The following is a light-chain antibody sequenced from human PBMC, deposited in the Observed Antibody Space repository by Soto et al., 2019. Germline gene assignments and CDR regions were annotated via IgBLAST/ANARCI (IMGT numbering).Light chain of an antibody. J-gene: IGLJ1*01. CDR1: SSNIGNNT. V-gene: IGLV1-44*01. Sequence: QSVLTQPPSTSGTPGQRVTISCSGSSSNIGNNTVSWCQQLPGTAPIPLIDNNNHRPSGVPDRFSGSKSGTSASLAISGLQSEDEADYYCAAWDDSLIGYVFGTGTKVTVL. CDR3: AAWDDSLIGYV. CDR2: NNN.